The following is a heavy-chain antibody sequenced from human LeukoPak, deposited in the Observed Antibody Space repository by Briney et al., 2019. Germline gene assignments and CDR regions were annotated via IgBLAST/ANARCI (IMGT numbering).Heavy chain of an antibody. CDR2: IYYSGST. Sequence: ASQTLSLTCTVSGGSISSGGYCWSWIRQHPGKGLEWIGYIYYSGSTYYNPSLKSRVTISVDTSKNQFSLKLSSVTAADTAVYYCARRKKAVPAAISDYYYYMDVWGKGTTVTVSS. D-gene: IGHD2-2*01. J-gene: IGHJ6*03. CDR1: GGSISSGGYC. CDR3: ARRKKAVPAAISDYYYYMDV. V-gene: IGHV4-31*03.